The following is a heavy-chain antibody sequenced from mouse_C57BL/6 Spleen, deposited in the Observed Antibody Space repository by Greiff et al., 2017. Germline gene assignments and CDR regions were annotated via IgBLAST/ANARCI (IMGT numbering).Heavy chain of an antibody. D-gene: IGHD2-4*01. CDR3: KGAYYDYDENY. CDR1: GYTFTSYW. CDR2: IFPGSGST. Sequence: QVQLQQPGAELVKPGASVKMSCKASGYTFTSYWITWVKQRPGQGLEWIGDIFPGSGSTNYNEKFKSKATLTVDTSSSTAYMQLSSLTSEDSAVYYCKGAYYDYDENYWGQGTTRTVAS. V-gene: IGHV1-55*01. J-gene: IGHJ2*01.